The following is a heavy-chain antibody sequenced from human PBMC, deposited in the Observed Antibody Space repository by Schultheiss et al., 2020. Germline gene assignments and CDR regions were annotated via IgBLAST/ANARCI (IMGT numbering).Heavy chain of an antibody. CDR1: GFTFSSYG. Sequence: GGSLRLSCAASGFTFSSYGMHWVRQAPGKGLEWVAVIWYDGSNKYYADSVKGRFTISRDNAKNSLYLQMNSLRAEDTAVYYCARDGQIGLFDQWGQGTLVTVSS. D-gene: IGHD2-21*01. CDR3: ARDGQIGLFDQ. V-gene: IGHV3-33*08. J-gene: IGHJ4*02. CDR2: IWYDGSNK.